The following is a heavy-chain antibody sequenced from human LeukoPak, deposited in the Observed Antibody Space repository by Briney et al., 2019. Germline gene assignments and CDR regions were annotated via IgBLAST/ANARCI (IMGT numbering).Heavy chain of an antibody. D-gene: IGHD1-26*01. Sequence: PGGSLRLSCAASGFTFSSYGMHWVRQAPGKGLEWVAVIWYDGSNKYYADSVKGRFTISRDNSKNTLYLQMNSLRAEDTAVYYCAGDIGEVGATPHFDYWGQGTLVTVSS. J-gene: IGHJ4*02. CDR1: GFTFSSYG. CDR2: IWYDGSNK. CDR3: AGDIGEVGATPHFDY. V-gene: IGHV3-33*01.